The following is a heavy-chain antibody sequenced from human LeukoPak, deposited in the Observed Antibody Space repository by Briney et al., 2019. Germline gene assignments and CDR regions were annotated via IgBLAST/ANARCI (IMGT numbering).Heavy chain of an antibody. CDR1: GFTVSSNY. D-gene: IGHD5/OR15-5a*01. V-gene: IGHV3-53*01. J-gene: IGHJ5*02. CDR2: IYISGST. Sequence: QTGGSLRLSCAASGFTVSSNYMNWVRQAPGKGLEWVSVIYISGSTYYADSVKGRFTISRDNSKNTLYLQMNSLRAEDTAVYYCAREVASTYNWFDPWGQGTLVTVSS. CDR3: AREVASTYNWFDP.